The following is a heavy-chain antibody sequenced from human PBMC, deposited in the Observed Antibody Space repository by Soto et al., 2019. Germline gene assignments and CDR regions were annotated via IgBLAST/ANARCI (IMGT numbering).Heavy chain of an antibody. CDR3: SRPGYRRGWSDY. Sequence: EVQLVESGGGLVQPGGSLKLSCAASGLTFSDSAIHWVRQASGKGLEWVGRIRNKGNNYATTYAASVKGRFTISRDNSKNTAYLEMNSLKTEDTAVYYCSRPGYRRGWSDYWGQGVLVTVSS. J-gene: IGHJ4*02. CDR1: GLTFSDSA. D-gene: IGHD6-19*01. CDR2: IRNKGNNYAT. V-gene: IGHV3-73*01.